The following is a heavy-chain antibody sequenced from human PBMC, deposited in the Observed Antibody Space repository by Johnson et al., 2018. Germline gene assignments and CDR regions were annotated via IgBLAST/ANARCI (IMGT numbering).Heavy chain of an antibody. CDR3: ANTHVEMATIGGAFDI. D-gene: IGHD5-24*01. Sequence: QVQLVESGGGVVQPGRSLRLSCAASGFTFSSYGMHWVRQAPGKGLEWVALISYDGNNKYYMNSVKGRFTTSRENSRNTLSLQMNRLRAEDSAVYYCANTHVEMATIGGAFDIWGQGTTVTVSS. J-gene: IGHJ3*02. CDR2: ISYDGNNK. CDR1: GFTFSSYG. V-gene: IGHV3-30*18.